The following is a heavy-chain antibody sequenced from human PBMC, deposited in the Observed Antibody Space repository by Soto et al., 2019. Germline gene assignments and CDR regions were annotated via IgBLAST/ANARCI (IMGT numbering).Heavy chain of an antibody. CDR3: TTDIQIDAFDV. V-gene: IGHV3-15*01. D-gene: IGHD5-18*01. CDR1: GFTFSNAW. Sequence: GGSLRLSFAASGFTFSNAWMSWVRQAPGKGLEWIGRIKSKTDGGTTDYAAPVKSRFTISSDDSKNTLYLQMTSLKTEDPAVYYCTTDIQIDAFDVWGQGTMVTVSS. CDR2: IKSKTDGGTT. J-gene: IGHJ3*01.